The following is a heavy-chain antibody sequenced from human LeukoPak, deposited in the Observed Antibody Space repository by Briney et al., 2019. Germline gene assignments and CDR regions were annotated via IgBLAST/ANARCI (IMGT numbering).Heavy chain of an antibody. CDR2: IYYSGST. CDR3: ARLQYGGNSVGDFDY. CDR1: GGSISSYY. D-gene: IGHD2-21*02. Sequence: SETLSLTCTVFGGSISSYYWSWIRQPPGKGLEWIGYIYYSGSTNYNPSLKSRVTISVDTSKNQFSLKLSSVTAADTAVYYCARLQYGGNSVGDFDYWGQGTLVTVSS. J-gene: IGHJ4*02. V-gene: IGHV4-59*08.